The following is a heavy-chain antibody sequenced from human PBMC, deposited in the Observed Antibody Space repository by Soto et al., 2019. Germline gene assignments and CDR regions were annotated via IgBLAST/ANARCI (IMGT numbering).Heavy chain of an antibody. CDR1: GYTFTSYA. V-gene: IGHV1-3*01. CDR2: INAGNGNT. J-gene: IGHJ4*02. Sequence: ASVKVSCKASGYTFTSYAMHWVRQAPGQRLEWMGWINAGNGNTKYSQKFQGRVTITRDTSASTAYMELRSLRSEDTAVYYCARDLEWAPRGLFDYWGQGTLVTVSS. D-gene: IGHD3-3*01. CDR3: ARDLEWAPRGLFDY.